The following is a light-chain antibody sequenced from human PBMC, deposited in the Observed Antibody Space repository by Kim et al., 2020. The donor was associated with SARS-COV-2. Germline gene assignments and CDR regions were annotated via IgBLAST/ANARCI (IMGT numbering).Light chain of an antibody. CDR3: NSRDRSGNHMV. CDR1: SLRSYY. Sequence: ALGQTVRITCQGDSLRSYYASWYQQKPGQAPGLLIYGKDNRPSGLPDRFSGSSSGNTASLTITGAQAEDEADYYCNSRDRSGNHMVFGGGTQLTVL. V-gene: IGLV3-19*01. CDR2: GKD. J-gene: IGLJ3*02.